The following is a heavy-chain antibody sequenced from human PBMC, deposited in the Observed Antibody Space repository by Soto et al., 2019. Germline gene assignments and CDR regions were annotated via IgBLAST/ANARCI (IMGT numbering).Heavy chain of an antibody. Sequence: EVQLLESGGGLVQPGGSLRLSCAASGFTFSSYAMSWVRQAPGKGLEWVSAISGSGGSTYYADSVKGRFTISRDNSKNTLYLQMNSLRAEDTAVYYCAFPRGRERVSVGYFDLWGRGTLVTVSS. CDR3: AFPRGRERVSVGYFDL. J-gene: IGHJ2*01. CDR2: ISGSGGST. D-gene: IGHD1-26*01. CDR1: GFTFSSYA. V-gene: IGHV3-23*01.